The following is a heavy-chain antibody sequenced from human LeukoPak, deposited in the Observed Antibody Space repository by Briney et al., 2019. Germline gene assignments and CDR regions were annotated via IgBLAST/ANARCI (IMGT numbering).Heavy chain of an antibody. CDR1: GGSISSYY. V-gene: IGHV4-4*07. CDR2: IYTSGST. CDR3: ARETNDFWSGYYGGRYYFDY. D-gene: IGHD3-3*01. Sequence: SETLSLTCTVSGGSISSYYWSWIRQPAGKGLEWIGRIYTSGSTNYNPSLKSRVTMSVDTSKNQFSLKLSSVTAADTAVHYCARETNDFWSGYYGGRYYFDYWGQGTLVTVSS. J-gene: IGHJ4*02.